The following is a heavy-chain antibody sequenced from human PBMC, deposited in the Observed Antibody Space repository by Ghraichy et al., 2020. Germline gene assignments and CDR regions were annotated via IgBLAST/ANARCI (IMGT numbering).Heavy chain of an antibody. CDR3: APLSYDFWSGYAFDY. V-gene: IGHV3-73*01. Sequence: GGSLRLSCAGSGFTFGDSALHWVRQASGKGLEWVGRIRSKGSYYTTSFAASVKGRFTISRDDSRNTVLLQMNSLKIEDTAVYYCAPLSYDFWSGYAFDYWGQGTLVTGSS. CDR1: GFTFGDSA. J-gene: IGHJ4*02. CDR2: IRSKGSYYTT. D-gene: IGHD3-3*01.